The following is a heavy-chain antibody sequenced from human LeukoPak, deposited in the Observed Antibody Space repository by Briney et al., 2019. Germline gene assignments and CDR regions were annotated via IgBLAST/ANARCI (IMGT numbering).Heavy chain of an antibody. Sequence: GGSLRLSCAASGFTFSSYSMNRVRQAPGKGLEWVSAISISGDRTYYAHSVKGRFTISRDNSKNTVYLQMNSLRAEDTVVYYCANEIRPNDYWGQGTLVTVSS. D-gene: IGHD4-17*01. CDR1: GFTFSSYS. CDR3: ANEIRPNDY. CDR2: ISISGDRT. J-gene: IGHJ4*02. V-gene: IGHV3-23*01.